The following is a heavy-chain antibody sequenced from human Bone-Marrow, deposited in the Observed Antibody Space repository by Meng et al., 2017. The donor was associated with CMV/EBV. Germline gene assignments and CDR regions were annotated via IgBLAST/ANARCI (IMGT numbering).Heavy chain of an antibody. D-gene: IGHD2-2*01. V-gene: IGHV3-30-3*01. J-gene: IGHJ3*02. Sequence: GESLKISCAASGFTFSSYAMHWVRQAPGKGLEWVAVISYDGSNKYYADSVKGRFTISRDNSKNTLYLQMNSLRAEDTAVYYCARDHCSSTSCYRDAFDIWGQGPMVTF. CDR3: ARDHCSSTSCYRDAFDI. CDR1: GFTFSSYA. CDR2: ISYDGSNK.